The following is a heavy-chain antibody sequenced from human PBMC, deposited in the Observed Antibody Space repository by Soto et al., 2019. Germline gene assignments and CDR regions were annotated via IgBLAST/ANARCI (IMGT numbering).Heavy chain of an antibody. CDR1: GYTLTELS. CDR3: ATREDSSGWYQTKNWFDP. J-gene: IGHJ5*02. CDR2: FDPEDGET. D-gene: IGHD6-19*01. Sequence: GASAKVSCKVSGYTLTELSMHWVRQAPGKGLEWMGGFDPEDGETISAQKFQGRVTMTEDTSTDAAYMELSSLRSEDTAVYYCATREDSSGWYQTKNWFDPWGQGTLVTVSS. V-gene: IGHV1-24*01.